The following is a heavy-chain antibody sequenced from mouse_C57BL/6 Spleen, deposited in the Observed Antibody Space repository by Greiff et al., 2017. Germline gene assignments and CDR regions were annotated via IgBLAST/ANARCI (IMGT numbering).Heavy chain of an antibody. J-gene: IGHJ3*01. CDR2: IDPETGGT. CDR1: GYTFTDYD. Sequence: VQLQQSGAELVRPGASVTLSCKASGYTFTDYDMHWVKQTPVHGLEWIGAIDPETGGTAYNQKFKGKAILTADKSSSTAYMELCSLTSEDSAVYYCTRYRYDAPFAYWGQGTLVTVSA. CDR3: TRYRYDAPFAY. V-gene: IGHV1-15*01. D-gene: IGHD2-3*01.